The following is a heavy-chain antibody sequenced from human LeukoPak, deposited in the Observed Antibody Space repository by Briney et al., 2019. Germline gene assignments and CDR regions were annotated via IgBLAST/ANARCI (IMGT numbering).Heavy chain of an antibody. J-gene: IGHJ4*02. Sequence: GGSLRLSCAASGFTFSSYWMHWVRQAPGKGLVWVSRINTDGSSTSYADSVKGRFTISRDNAKNMLYLQMNSLRAEDTAVYYCARAPPWELKDYWGQGTLVTVSS. CDR1: GFTFSSYW. D-gene: IGHD1-26*01. CDR3: ARAPPWELKDY. V-gene: IGHV3-74*01. CDR2: INTDGSST.